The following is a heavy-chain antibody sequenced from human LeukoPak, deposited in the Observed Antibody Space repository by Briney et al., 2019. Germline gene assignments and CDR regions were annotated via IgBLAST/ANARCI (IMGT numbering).Heavy chain of an antibody. CDR3: ARGSGALYYGMDV. D-gene: IGHD3-10*01. J-gene: IGHJ6*02. Sequence: SETLSLTCTVPSGSIRSYYWSWIRQPPGEGLEWIGYINFSGSINYNPSLKSRVTISADTSKDQFSLKLTSVTAADTAVYYCARGSGALYYGMDVWGQGTTVTVSS. CDR1: SGSIRSYY. V-gene: IGHV4-59*01. CDR2: INFSGSI.